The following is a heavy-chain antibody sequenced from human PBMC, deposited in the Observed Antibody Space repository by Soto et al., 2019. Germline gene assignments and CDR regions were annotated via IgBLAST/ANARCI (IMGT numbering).Heavy chain of an antibody. J-gene: IGHJ4*02. CDR3: ASRDPGTSVDY. V-gene: IGHV4-4*02. Sequence: PSETLSLTCAVSGGSFTSNNWWTWVRQPPGQGLEWIGEIYRTGSTNYNPSLKSRVTISLDKSENQFSLKVTSLTAADTAVYYCASRDPGTSVDYWGEGTLVTVSS. CDR1: GGSFTSNNW. D-gene: IGHD1-7*01. CDR2: IYRTGST.